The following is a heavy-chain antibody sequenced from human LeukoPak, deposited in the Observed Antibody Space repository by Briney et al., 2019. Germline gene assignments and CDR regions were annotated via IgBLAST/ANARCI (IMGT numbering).Heavy chain of an antibody. Sequence: RASVKVSCKASGYTFTGYYMHWVRQAPGQGLEWMGWINPNSGGTNYAQKFQGRVTMTRDTSISTAYMELSRLRSDDTAVYYCARGRYSYGTPFDYWGQGTLVTVSS. CDR1: GYTFTGYY. D-gene: IGHD5-18*01. CDR2: INPNSGGT. V-gene: IGHV1-2*02. CDR3: ARGRYSYGTPFDY. J-gene: IGHJ4*02.